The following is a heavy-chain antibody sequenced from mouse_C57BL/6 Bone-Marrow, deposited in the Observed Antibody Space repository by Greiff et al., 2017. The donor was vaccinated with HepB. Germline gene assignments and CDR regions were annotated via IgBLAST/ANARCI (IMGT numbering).Heavy chain of an antibody. CDR1: GYTFTDYY. J-gene: IGHJ2*01. CDR3: ARYYYGSRY. CDR2: INPYNGGT. Sequence: VQLQQSGPVLVKPGASVKMSCKASGYTFTDYYMNWVKQSHGKSLEWIGVINPYNGGTSYNQKFKGKATLTVDKSSSTAYMDLNSLTSEDSAVYYCARYYYGSRYWGQGTTLTVSS. V-gene: IGHV1-19*01. D-gene: IGHD1-1*01.